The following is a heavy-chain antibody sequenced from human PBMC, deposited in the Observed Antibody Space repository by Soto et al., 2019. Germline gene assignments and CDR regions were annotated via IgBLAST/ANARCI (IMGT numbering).Heavy chain of an antibody. CDR2: IYYSGST. J-gene: IGHJ4*02. CDR3: AGAAVAGDFGY. Sequence: SETLSLTCTVSGGSISSYYWSWIRQPPGKGLEWIGYIYYSGSTNYNPSLKSRVTISVDTSKNQFSLKLSSVTAADTAVYYCAGAAVAGDFGYWGQGTLVTVS. CDR1: GGSISSYY. D-gene: IGHD6-19*01. V-gene: IGHV4-59*01.